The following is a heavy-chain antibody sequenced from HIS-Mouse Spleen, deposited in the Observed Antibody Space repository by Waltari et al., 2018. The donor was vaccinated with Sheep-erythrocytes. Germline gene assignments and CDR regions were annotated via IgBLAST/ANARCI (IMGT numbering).Heavy chain of an antibody. D-gene: IGHD6-6*01. CDR2: ISWNSGSI. V-gene: IGHV3-9*01. J-gene: IGHJ4*02. CDR3: AKGPRAQQLVYFDY. Sequence: AASGFTFDDYAMHWVRQAPGKGLEWVSGISWNSGSIGYADSVKGRFTISRDNAKNSLYLQMNSLRAEDTALYYCAKGPRAQQLVYFDYWGQGTLVTVSS. CDR1: GFTFDDYA.